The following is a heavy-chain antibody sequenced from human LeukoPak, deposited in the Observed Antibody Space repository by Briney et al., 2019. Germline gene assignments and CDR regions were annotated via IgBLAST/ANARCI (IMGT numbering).Heavy chain of an antibody. Sequence: PGGSLRLSCVVSGSTFSGYAMSWVRQAPGKGLEWVSAISGSGGSTYYADSVKGRFTISRDNSKNTLYLQMNSLRAEDTAVYYCALLILTGYHYPSDYWGQGTLVTVSS. V-gene: IGHV3-23*01. CDR3: ALLILTGYHYPSDY. D-gene: IGHD3-9*01. J-gene: IGHJ4*02. CDR1: GSTFSGYA. CDR2: ISGSGGST.